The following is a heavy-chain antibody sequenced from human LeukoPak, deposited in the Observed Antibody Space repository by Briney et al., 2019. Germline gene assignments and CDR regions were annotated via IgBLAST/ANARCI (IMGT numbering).Heavy chain of an antibody. J-gene: IGHJ6*03. V-gene: IGHV3-7*01. Sequence: GGSLRLSCAASGFTFSSYWMSWVRQAPGKGLEWVANIKQDGSEKYYVDSVKGRFTISRDNAKNSLYLQMNSLRAEDTAVYYCARDNHEYSSSFPYCYYYYMDVWGKGTTVTVSS. CDR2: IKQDGSEK. CDR3: ARDNHEYSSSFPYCYYYYMDV. D-gene: IGHD6-6*01. CDR1: GFTFSSYW.